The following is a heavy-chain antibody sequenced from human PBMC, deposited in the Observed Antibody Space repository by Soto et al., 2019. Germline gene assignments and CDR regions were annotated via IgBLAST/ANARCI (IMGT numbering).Heavy chain of an antibody. D-gene: IGHD1-1*01. V-gene: IGHV1-18*01. CDR3: ARGRYGDY. CDR1: GYTFTSYG. CDR2: ISSHNGNT. Sequence: QVHLVQSGAEVKKPGASVKVSCKGSGYTFTSYGITWVRQAPGQGLEWMGWISSHNGNTDYAQKLQGRVTVTRDTSASTAYMELRSLRSDDTAVYYCARGRYGDYWGQGALVTVSS. J-gene: IGHJ4*02.